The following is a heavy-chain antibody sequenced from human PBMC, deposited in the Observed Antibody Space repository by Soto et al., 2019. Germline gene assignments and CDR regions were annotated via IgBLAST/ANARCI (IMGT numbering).Heavy chain of an antibody. J-gene: IGHJ4*02. D-gene: IGHD6-6*01. CDR3: AAGMLGLGSSSSSLYYFDY. Sequence: QVQLVQSGAEVKKPGSSVKVSCKASGGTFSSYTISWVRQAPGQGLEWMGRIIPILGIANYAQKFQGRVTITADKSTSTAYMELSSLRSEDTAVYYCAAGMLGLGSSSSSLYYFDYWGQGTLVTVSS. CDR2: IIPILGIA. CDR1: GGTFSSYT. V-gene: IGHV1-69*02.